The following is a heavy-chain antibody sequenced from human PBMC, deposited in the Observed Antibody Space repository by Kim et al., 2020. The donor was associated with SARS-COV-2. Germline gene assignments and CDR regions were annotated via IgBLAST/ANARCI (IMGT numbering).Heavy chain of an antibody. J-gene: IGHJ6*02. D-gene: IGHD6-19*01. CDR1: GFTVSSNY. V-gene: IGHV3-53*01. Sequence: GGSLRLSCAASGFTVSSNYMSWVRQAPGKGLEWVSVIYSGGSTYYADSVKGRFTISRDNSKNTLYLQMNSLRAEDTAVYYCARVGSRYSSGWYERNYYYGMDVWGQGTTVTVSS. CDR3: ARVGSRYSSGWYERNYYYGMDV. CDR2: IYSGGST.